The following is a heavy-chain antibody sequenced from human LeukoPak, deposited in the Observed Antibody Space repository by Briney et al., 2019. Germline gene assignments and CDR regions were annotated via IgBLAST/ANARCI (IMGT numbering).Heavy chain of an antibody. D-gene: IGHD5-12*01. CDR1: GFNFSSYW. CDR3: GRGRLRGYSGYVIDY. V-gene: IGHV3-74*01. Sequence: LTGGSLRLSCAASGFNFSSYWMHWVRQAPGKGLVWISRINYDGTTTSYADSVKGRFTISRDNAKNTLYLQMNSLRAEDTAAFYCGRGRLRGYSGYVIDYWGQGTPITVSS. CDR2: INYDGTTT. J-gene: IGHJ4*02.